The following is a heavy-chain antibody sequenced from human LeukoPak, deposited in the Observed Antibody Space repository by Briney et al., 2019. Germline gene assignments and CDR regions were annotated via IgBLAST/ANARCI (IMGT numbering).Heavy chain of an antibody. J-gene: IGHJ4*02. CDR1: GFTFTSSA. D-gene: IGHD2-2*01. V-gene: IGHV1-58*01. CDR3: AASTVTLPPPDY. Sequence: VASVKVSCKASGFTFTSSAVQWVRQARGQRLEWIGWIVVGSGNTNYAQKFQERVTITRDMSTSTAYMELSSLRSEDTAVYYCAASTVTLPPPDYWGQGNLVTVSS. CDR2: IVVGSGNT.